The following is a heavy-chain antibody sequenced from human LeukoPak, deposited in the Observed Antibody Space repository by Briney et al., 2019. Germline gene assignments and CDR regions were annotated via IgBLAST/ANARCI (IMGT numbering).Heavy chain of an antibody. CDR1: GFTFSSYW. CDR2: VKQDGSEK. J-gene: IGHJ4*02. V-gene: IGHV3-7*01. D-gene: IGHD4-17*01. Sequence: PGGSLRLSCAASGFTFSSYWMSWVRQAPGKGLEWVANVKQDGSEKYYVDSVKGRFTISRDNAKNSLYLQMNSLRAEDTAVYYCAREDTVTTPGNFDYWGQGTLVTVSS. CDR3: AREDTVTTPGNFDY.